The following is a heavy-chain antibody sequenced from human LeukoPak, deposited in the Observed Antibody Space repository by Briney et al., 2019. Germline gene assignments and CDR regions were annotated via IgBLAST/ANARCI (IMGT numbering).Heavy chain of an antibody. V-gene: IGHV3-23*01. CDR1: GFTFSSYA. CDR2: ISGSGGST. D-gene: IGHD6-13*01. CDR3: ARDPITLTPIAAAAPRHS. J-gene: IGHJ4*02. Sequence: QSGGSLRLSCAASGFTFSSYAMSWVRQAPGKGLEWVSAISGSGGSTYYADSVKGRFTISRDNSKNTLYLQMNSLRAEDSAVYYCARDPITLTPIAAAAPRHSWGQGTLVTVSS.